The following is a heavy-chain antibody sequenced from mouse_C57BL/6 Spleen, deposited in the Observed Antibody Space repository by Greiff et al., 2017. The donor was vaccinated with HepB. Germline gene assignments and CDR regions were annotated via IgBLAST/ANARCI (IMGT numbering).Heavy chain of an antibody. J-gene: IGHJ1*03. Sequence: DVMLVESGGGLVQPGGSLSLSCAASGFTFTDYYMSWVRQPPGKALEWLGFIRNKANGYTTEYSASVKGRFTISRDNSQSILYLQMNALRAEDSATYYCARFSKEYFDVWGTGTTVTVSS. CDR2: IRNKANGYTT. CDR3: ARFSKEYFDV. V-gene: IGHV7-3*01. CDR1: GFTFTDYY. D-gene: IGHD6-2*01.